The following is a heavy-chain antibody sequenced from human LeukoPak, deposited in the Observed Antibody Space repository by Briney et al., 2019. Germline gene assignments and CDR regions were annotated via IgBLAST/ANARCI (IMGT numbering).Heavy chain of an antibody. Sequence: PSETLSLTCTVSGGSISSSSYYWGWIRQPPGKGLEWIGSIYYSGSTYYNPSLKGRVTISVDTSKNQFSLKLSSVTAADTAVYYCARGLRAMAGGFDYWGQGTLVTVSS. CDR1: GGSISSSSYY. CDR3: ARGLRAMAGGFDY. J-gene: IGHJ4*02. D-gene: IGHD5-18*01. V-gene: IGHV4-39*07. CDR2: IYYSGST.